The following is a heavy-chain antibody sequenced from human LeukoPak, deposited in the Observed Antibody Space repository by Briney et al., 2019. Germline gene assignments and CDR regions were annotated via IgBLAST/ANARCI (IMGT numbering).Heavy chain of an antibody. J-gene: IGHJ3*02. D-gene: IGHD1-26*01. CDR3: VRDSRMEGATGAFDI. CDR1: GFTFSSFW. Sequence: AGGSLRLSCAVSGFTFSSFWMSWVRQAPGKGLEWVANIKQDGSEKHYVDSVKGRFTISRDNAKNSLYLQMNSLRAEDTALYYCVRDSRMEGATGAFDICGQGTMVTVSS. V-gene: IGHV3-7*01. CDR2: IKQDGSEK.